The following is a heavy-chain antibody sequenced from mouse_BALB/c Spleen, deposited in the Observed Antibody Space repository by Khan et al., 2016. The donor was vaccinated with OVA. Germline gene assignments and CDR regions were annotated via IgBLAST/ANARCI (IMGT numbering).Heavy chain of an antibody. Sequence: EVELVESGGGLVKPGGSLKLSCAASGFTFSSYAMSWVRQIPEKRLEWVATISSGGTYTYYPDSVKGRFTISRDNANNTLYLQMSSLRSEDTAMYYCARRYDGYYGGAMDYWGQGTSVTVSS. J-gene: IGHJ4*01. CDR3: ARRYDGYYGGAMDY. V-gene: IGHV5-9-3*01. CDR1: GFTFSSYA. D-gene: IGHD2-3*01. CDR2: ISSGGTYT.